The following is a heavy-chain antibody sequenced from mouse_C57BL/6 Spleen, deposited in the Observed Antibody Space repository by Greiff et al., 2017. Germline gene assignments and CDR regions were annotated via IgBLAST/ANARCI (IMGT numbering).Heavy chain of an antibody. Sequence: DVHLVESGGGLVKPGGSLKLSCAASGFTFSSYAMSWVRQTPEKRLEWVATISDGGSYTYYPDNVKGRFTISRDNAKNNLYLQMSHLKSEDTAMYYCARDEVTGFNCDYWGQGTTLTVSS. CDR2: ISDGGSYT. CDR1: GFTFSSYA. CDR3: ARDEVTGFNCDY. V-gene: IGHV5-4*01. J-gene: IGHJ2*01. D-gene: IGHD4-1*01.